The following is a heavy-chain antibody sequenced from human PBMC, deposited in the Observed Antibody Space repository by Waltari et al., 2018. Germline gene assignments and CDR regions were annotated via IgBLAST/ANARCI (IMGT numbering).Heavy chain of an antibody. CDR3: ARIPYYDFWSGLGEDY. J-gene: IGHJ4*02. CDR2: SIPSFGTA. Sequence: QVQLVQSGAEVKKPGSSVKVSCKASGGTFSSYAISWVRQAPGQGLEWLGRSIPSFGTANYAQKFQGRVTITADKSTSTAYMELSSLRSEDTAVYYCARIPYYDFWSGLGEDYWGQGTLVTVSS. CDR1: GGTFSSYA. V-gene: IGHV1-69*08. D-gene: IGHD3-3*01.